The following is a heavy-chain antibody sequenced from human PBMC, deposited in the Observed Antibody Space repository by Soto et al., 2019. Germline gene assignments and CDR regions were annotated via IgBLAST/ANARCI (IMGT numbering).Heavy chain of an antibody. CDR3: AIGTATFDP. D-gene: IGHD2-15*01. Sequence: QVTLKESGPVLVKPTETLTLTCTVSGFSLRNARMSVSWIRQPPGKALEWLAHFFSNDEKSYNTSLKSRLTISKDTSRSQVVLTMTNMDPVGTATYYCAIGTATFDPWGQGTLVTVSS. V-gene: IGHV2-26*01. CDR1: GFSLRNARMS. CDR2: FFSNDEK. J-gene: IGHJ5*02.